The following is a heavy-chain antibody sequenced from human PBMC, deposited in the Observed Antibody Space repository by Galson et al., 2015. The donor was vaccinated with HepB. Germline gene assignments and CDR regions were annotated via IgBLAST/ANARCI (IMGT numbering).Heavy chain of an antibody. Sequence: SLRLSCAASGFTFSSYAMHWVRRAPGKGLEWVAVISYDGSNKYYADSVKGRFTISRDNSKNTLYLQMNSLRAEDTAVYYCAKDHSSGWYLDVWGQGTTVTVSS. CDR3: AKDHSSGWYLDV. CDR2: ISYDGSNK. CDR1: GFTFSSYA. D-gene: IGHD6-19*01. J-gene: IGHJ6*02. V-gene: IGHV3-30*04.